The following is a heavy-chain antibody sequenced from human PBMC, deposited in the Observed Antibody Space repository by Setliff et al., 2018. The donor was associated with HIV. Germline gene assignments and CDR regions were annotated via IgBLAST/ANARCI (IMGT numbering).Heavy chain of an antibody. CDR1: GYIFSTYG. CDR3: AKTTPQPHYYYYVDV. D-gene: IGHD4-17*01. J-gene: IGHJ6*03. Sequence: ASVKVSCKASGYIFSTYGISWVRQAPGQGLEWMGWISASNGNTHYAQKVQGRVTLTTDTSTNTAYKELRSLRSDDAAVYYCAKTTPQPHYYYYVDVWGRGTTVTVSS. V-gene: IGHV1-18*01. CDR2: ISASNGNT.